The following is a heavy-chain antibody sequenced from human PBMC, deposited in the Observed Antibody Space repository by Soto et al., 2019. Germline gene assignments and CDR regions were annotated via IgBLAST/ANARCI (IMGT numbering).Heavy chain of an antibody. V-gene: IGHV3-23*01. D-gene: IGHD2-2*01. CDR2: ISGSGGST. Sequence: HPGGSLRLSCAASGFTFSSYAMSWVRQAPGKGLEWVSAISGSGGSTYYADSVKGRFTISRDNSKNTLYLQMNSLRAEDTAVYYCAKATTALTAVGADAFDIWGQGTMVTVSS. CDR1: GFTFSSYA. CDR3: AKATTALTAVGADAFDI. J-gene: IGHJ3*02.